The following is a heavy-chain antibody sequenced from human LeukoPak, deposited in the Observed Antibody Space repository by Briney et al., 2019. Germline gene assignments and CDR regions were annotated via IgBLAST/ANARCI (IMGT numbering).Heavy chain of an antibody. CDR2: ISGSGGST. CDR3: AKDKASSGYCSDAFDI. CDR1: GFTFSSYG. J-gene: IGHJ3*02. V-gene: IGHV3-23*01. D-gene: IGHD3-22*01. Sequence: GGTLRLSCAASGFTFSSYGMSWVRQAPGKGLEWVSAISGSGGSTYYADSVKGRFTISRDNSKNTLYLQMNSLRAEDTAVYYCAKDKASSGYCSDAFDIWGQGTMVTVSS.